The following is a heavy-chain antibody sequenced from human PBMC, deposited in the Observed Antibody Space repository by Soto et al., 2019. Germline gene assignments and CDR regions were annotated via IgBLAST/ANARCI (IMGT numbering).Heavy chain of an antibody. V-gene: IGHV4-61*08. J-gene: IGHJ3*02. D-gene: IGHD3-9*01. Sequence: SETLSLTCRVSGGSVGTGAYYWSWIRQPPGKGLEWIGYTLYSGSPNYNPSLQSLQSRVTISVDTSRNQFSLRLTSVAAADTALYYCARHDYYHRTFDIWGQGTLVTVS. CDR1: GGSVGTGAYY. CDR3: ARHDYYHRTFDI. CDR2: TLYSGSP.